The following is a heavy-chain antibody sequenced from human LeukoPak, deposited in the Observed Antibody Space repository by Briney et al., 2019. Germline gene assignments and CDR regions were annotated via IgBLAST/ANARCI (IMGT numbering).Heavy chain of an antibody. D-gene: IGHD5-18*01. Sequence: SVKVSCKASRGTFSSYAISWVRQAPGQGLEWMGGIIPIFGTAIYAQKLQGRVTITADDSTSTAYMELSSLRSDDTAVYYCARADIQLWLLPFDYWGQGTLVTVSS. CDR3: ARADIQLWLLPFDY. V-gene: IGHV1-69*13. CDR1: RGTFSSYA. J-gene: IGHJ4*02. CDR2: IIPIFGTA.